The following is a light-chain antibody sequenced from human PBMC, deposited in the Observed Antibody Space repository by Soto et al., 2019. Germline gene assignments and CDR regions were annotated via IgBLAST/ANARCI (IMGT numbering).Light chain of an antibody. CDR1: SSEVGSYNL. Sequence: QSVLTQPASVSGSPGQSITISCTGTSSEVGSYNLVSWYQQHPGKAPKLMIYEVNKRPSGVSNRFSGSKSGNTASLTISGLQAEDEADYYCCTYAGRSTLVVFGGGTKLTVL. CDR2: EVN. V-gene: IGLV2-23*02. CDR3: CTYAGRSTLVV. J-gene: IGLJ2*01.